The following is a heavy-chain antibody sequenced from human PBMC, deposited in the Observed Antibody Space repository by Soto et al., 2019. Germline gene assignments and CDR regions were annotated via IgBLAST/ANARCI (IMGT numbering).Heavy chain of an antibody. CDR1: GGTFNRYT. D-gene: IGHD1-1*01. V-gene: IGHV1-69*01. Sequence: VHLVQSGAEVKKPGSSVKLSCKASGGTFNRYTISWVRQAPGQGLEWMGGIIPIFGTANYAQKFQGRVAIIADEPTSAAYMELRSLRSEDTAVYYCALWGFRDGNNSKYNYSGMDVWGQGTTVTVSS. J-gene: IGHJ6*02. CDR3: ALWGFRDGNNSKYNYSGMDV. CDR2: IIPIFGTA.